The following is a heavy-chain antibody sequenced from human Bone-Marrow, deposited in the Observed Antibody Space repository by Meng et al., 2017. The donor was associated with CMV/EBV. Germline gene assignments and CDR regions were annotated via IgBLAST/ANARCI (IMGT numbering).Heavy chain of an antibody. J-gene: IGHJ5*02. Sequence: GESLKISCAASGFTFSSNPMHWVRQAPGKGLEWVAFISFDGKDKFYANSVKGRFTISRDNSKSTLYVQMNSLRTEDTAVYHCAKDLGAYTNSGWFDPWGQGTLVTVSS. D-gene: IGHD4-11*01. CDR1: GFTFSSNP. CDR2: ISFDGKDK. V-gene: IGHV3-30*04. CDR3: AKDLGAYTNSGWFDP.